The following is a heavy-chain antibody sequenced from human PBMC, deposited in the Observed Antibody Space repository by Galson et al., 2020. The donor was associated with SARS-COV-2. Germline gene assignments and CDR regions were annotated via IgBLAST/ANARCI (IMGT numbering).Heavy chain of an antibody. D-gene: IGHD5-12*01. Sequence: GGSLRLSCAASGFTFSSYWMHWVRQAPGKGLVWVSRINSDGSSTHYADSVKGRFTISRDNAKNTLYLQMNSLRAEDTAVYYCRVATNSFDNWGQGTLVTVSS. V-gene: IGHV3-74*01. CDR2: INSDGSST. CDR1: GFTFSSYW. J-gene: IGHJ4*02. CDR3: RVATNSFDN.